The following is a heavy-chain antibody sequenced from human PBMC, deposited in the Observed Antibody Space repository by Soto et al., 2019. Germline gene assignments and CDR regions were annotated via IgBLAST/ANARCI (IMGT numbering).Heavy chain of an antibody. CDR3: LGGNRSGWYLFDY. J-gene: IGHJ4*02. V-gene: IGHV4-59*01. Sequence: SETLSLTCTVSGGSISSYYWSWIRQPPGKGLEWIGYIYYSGSTNYNPSLKSRVTISVDTSKNQFSLKLSSVTAADTAVYYCLGGNRSGWYLFDYWGQGTLVTVSS. CDR2: IYYSGST. D-gene: IGHD6-19*01. CDR1: GGSISSYY.